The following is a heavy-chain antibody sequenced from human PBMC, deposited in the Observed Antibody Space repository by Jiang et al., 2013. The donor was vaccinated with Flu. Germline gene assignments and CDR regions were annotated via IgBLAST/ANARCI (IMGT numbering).Heavy chain of an antibody. CDR3: ARVPLAGIAVAGTVWGPLFDY. J-gene: IGHJ4*02. V-gene: IGHV4-59*08. Sequence: GSGLVKPSETLSLTCTVSGGSISSYYWSWIRQPPGKGLEWIGYIYYSGSTNYNPSLKSRVTISVDTSKNQFSLKLSSVTAADTAVYYCARVPLAGIAVAGTVWGPLFDYWGQGTLVTVSS. CDR2: IYYSGST. D-gene: IGHD6-19*01. CDR1: GGSISSYY.